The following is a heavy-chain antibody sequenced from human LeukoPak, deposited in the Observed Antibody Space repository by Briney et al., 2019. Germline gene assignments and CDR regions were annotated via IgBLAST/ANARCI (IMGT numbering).Heavy chain of an antibody. V-gene: IGHV1-8*01. D-gene: IGHD3-3*02. Sequence: SEKVSCKASGYSSTSPDIKRVRQATAAGLEWLGLMNPRTTTGYAQKFQGKDTLPRNKSINTAYMELSSLRSEDTAVYYCARYTQHYGFDIWGQGTMVTVSA. CDR2: MNPRTTT. CDR3: ARYTQHYGFDI. CDR1: GYSSTSPD. J-gene: IGHJ3*02.